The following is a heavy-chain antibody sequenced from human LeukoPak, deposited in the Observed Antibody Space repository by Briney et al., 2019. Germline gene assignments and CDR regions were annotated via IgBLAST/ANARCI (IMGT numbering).Heavy chain of an antibody. CDR3: ARGVYYDFWSGFDY. D-gene: IGHD3-3*01. J-gene: IGHJ4*02. Sequence: GGSLGLSCAASGFTFSSYWMSWVRQAPGKGLEWVAVISYDGSNKYYADSVKGRFTISRDNSKNTLYLQMNSLRAEDTAVYYCARGVYYDFWSGFDYWGQGTLVTVSS. CDR1: GFTFSSYW. V-gene: IGHV3-30-3*01. CDR2: ISYDGSNK.